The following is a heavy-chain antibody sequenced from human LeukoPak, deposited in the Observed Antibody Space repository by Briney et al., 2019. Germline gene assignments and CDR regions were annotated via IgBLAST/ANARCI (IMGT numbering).Heavy chain of an antibody. CDR2: IGIDSGNT. D-gene: IGHD5-24*01. Sequence: GGCLRLSCAAFGFTFSDYSMTWVSQAPGEGLEWISYIGIDSGNTNYADSVKGRFTISGDKAKNSMYLQMNSLRVEDTAVYYCARDYKYAFDNWGQGTLVTVSS. J-gene: IGHJ4*02. CDR1: GFTFSDYS. V-gene: IGHV3-48*01. CDR3: ARDYKYAFDN.